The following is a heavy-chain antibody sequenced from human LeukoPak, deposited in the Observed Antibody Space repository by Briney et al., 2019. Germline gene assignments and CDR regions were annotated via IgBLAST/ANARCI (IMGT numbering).Heavy chain of an antibody. CDR2: IHSSGAT. CDR1: DGSINSYY. V-gene: IGHV4-4*09. CDR3: ARHHYGDPFDP. J-gene: IGHJ5*02. Sequence: SETLSLTCSVSDGSINSYYWSWIRQPPGKGLEWIGYIHSSGATHYNPSLKSRVTTSLDTSKNQFSLKLSSVTAADTAVYYCARHHYGDPFDPWGQGTLVTVSS. D-gene: IGHD4-17*01.